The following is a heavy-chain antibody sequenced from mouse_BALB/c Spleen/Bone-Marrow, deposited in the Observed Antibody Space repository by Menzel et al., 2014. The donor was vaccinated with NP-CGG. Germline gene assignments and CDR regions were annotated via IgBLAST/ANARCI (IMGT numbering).Heavy chain of an antibody. CDR1: GYTFTSYW. V-gene: IGHV1S41*01. Sequence: DLVKPGASVKLSCKASGYTFTSYWINWIKQRPGQGLEWIGRIAPGSGSTYYNEMFKGKATLTVDTSSSTAYIQLSSLSSEDSAVYFCARSRDGYFDVWGAGTTATIST. J-gene: IGHJ1*01. CDR3: ARSRDGYFDV. CDR2: IAPGSGST.